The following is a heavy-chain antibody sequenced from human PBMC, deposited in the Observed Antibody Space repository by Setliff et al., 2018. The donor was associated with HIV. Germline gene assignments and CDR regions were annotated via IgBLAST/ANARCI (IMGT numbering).Heavy chain of an antibody. Sequence: GESLKISCAASGFIFSKSCMSWVRQAPGKGLEWVAVIWYDGSNKYYADSVKGRFTISRDNSKDTLYLQMNSLRAEDTAVYYCAEVRLPYWGQGTLVTSPQ. J-gene: IGHJ4*02. CDR3: AEVRLPY. D-gene: IGHD3-10*01. V-gene: IGHV3-33*08. CDR2: IWYDGSNK. CDR1: GFIFSKSC.